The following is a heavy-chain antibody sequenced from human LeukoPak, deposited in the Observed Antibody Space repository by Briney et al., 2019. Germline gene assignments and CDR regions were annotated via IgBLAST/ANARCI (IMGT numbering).Heavy chain of an antibody. CDR2: ISGGGDNT. CDR1: QFTFSNYA. D-gene: IGHD2-2*01. Sequence: GGSLRLSCAASQFTFSNYAMSWVRQAPGKGLEWVSTISGGGDNTYYADSVKGRFTISRDNSKNTLYLQMNRLRTEDTALYYCARDTRLGYCRSTSCYASWYDPWGQGTLVTVSS. J-gene: IGHJ5*02. CDR3: ARDTRLGYCRSTSCYASWYDP. V-gene: IGHV3-23*01.